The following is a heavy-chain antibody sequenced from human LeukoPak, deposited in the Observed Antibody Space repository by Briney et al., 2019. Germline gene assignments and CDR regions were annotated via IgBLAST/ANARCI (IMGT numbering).Heavy chain of an antibody. CDR1: GFTFSSYS. Sequence: GGSLRLSCAASGFTFSSYSMNWVRQAPGKGLEWVSYISSSSSTIYYADSVKGRFTISRDNAKNSLYLQMNSLRAEDTAVYYCARPGGSGSYRFDYWGQGTLVTVSS. D-gene: IGHD3-10*01. CDR3: ARPGGSGSYRFDY. J-gene: IGHJ4*02. CDR2: ISSSSSTI. V-gene: IGHV3-48*04.